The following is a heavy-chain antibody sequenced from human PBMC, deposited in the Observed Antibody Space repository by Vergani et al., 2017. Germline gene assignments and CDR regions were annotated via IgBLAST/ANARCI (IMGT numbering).Heavy chain of an antibody. J-gene: IGHJ3*02. CDR3: ARDFPPYCGGDCYSGNAFDI. D-gene: IGHD2-21*01. CDR2: IWYDGSNK. V-gene: IGHV3-33*01. CDR1: GFTFSSYG. Sequence: QVQLVESGGGVVQPGRSLRLYCAASGFTFSSYGMHWVRQAPGKGLEWVAVIWYDGSNKYYADSVKGRFTISRDNSKNTLYLQMNSLRAEDTAVYYCARDFPPYCGGDCYSGNAFDIWGQGTMVTVSS.